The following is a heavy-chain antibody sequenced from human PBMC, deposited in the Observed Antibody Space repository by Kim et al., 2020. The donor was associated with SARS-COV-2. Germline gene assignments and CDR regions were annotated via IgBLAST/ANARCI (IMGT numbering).Heavy chain of an antibody. D-gene: IGHD3-10*01. Sequence: GGSLRLSCAASGFTFSDSVIHWVRQASGKGLEWIGLIRHKANNYSSVNGASVKGRFTLSSADSKLTPYLQMNSLKTEATAVYSCFGGLGYWGQGTLVTVS. CDR2: IRHKANNYSS. CDR1: GFTFSDSV. CDR3: FGGLGY. V-gene: IGHV3-73*01. J-gene: IGHJ4*02.